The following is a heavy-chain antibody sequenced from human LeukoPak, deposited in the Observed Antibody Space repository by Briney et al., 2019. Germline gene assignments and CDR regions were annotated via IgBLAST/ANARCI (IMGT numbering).Heavy chain of an antibody. CDR1: GGSISSYY. CDR3: ARVGGPNYFSYGMDV. D-gene: IGHD3-16*01. V-gene: IGHV4-59*01. Sequence: SETLSLTCTVSGGSISSYYWSWIRQPPGKGLEWIGYIYHSGSTNYHPSLKSRVTISIDTSKNQFSLKLTSVTPADTAVYYCARVGGPNYFSYGMDVWGQGTTVTVSS. CDR2: IYHSGST. J-gene: IGHJ6*02.